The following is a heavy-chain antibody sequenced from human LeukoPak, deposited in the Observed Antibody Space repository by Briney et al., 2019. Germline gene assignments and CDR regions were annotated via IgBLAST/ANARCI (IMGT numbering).Heavy chain of an antibody. CDR2: ISSSSGYT. D-gene: IGHD3-3*01. Sequence: GGSLRLSCAASGFTFSDYYMYWIRQAPGKGLEWVSYISSSSGYTNYADFVKGRFTISRDNAKISLNLRMNSLRAEDTAIYYCARRYYDFLSGYYNWYFDLWGRGTLVTVSS. J-gene: IGHJ2*01. CDR3: ARRYYDFLSGYYNWYFDL. CDR1: GFTFSDYY. V-gene: IGHV3-11*03.